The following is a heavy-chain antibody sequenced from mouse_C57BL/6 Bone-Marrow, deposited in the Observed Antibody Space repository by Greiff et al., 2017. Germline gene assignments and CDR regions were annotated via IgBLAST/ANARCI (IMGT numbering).Heavy chain of an antibody. D-gene: IGHD2-4*01. V-gene: IGHV1-69*01. CDR3: ARYYYEFPHYYAMGY. Sequence: QVQLQQPGAELVMPGASVKLSCKASGYTFTSYWMHWVKQRPGQGLEWIGEIDPSDSYTNYNQKFKGKSTLTVDKSSSTAYMQLSSLTSEDSAVYYCARYYYEFPHYYAMGYWGQGTSVTVSS. CDR2: IDPSDSYT. J-gene: IGHJ4*01. CDR1: GYTFTSYW.